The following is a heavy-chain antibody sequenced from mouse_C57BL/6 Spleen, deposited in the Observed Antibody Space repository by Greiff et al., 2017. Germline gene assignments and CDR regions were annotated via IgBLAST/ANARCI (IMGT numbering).Heavy chain of an antibody. V-gene: IGHV1-52*01. CDR2: IDPSDSET. D-gene: IGHD1-1*01. Sequence: QVQLKESGAELVRPGSSVKLSCKASGYTFTSYWMHWVKQRPIQGLEWIGNIDPSDSETHYNQKFKDKATLTVDKSSSTAYMQLSSLTSEGSAVYYCARGDGSSSYWYFDVWGTGTTVTVSS. CDR3: ARGDGSSSYWYFDV. J-gene: IGHJ1*03. CDR1: GYTFTSYW.